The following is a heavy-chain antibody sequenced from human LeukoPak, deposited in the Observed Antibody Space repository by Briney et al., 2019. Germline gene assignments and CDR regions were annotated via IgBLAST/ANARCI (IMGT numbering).Heavy chain of an antibody. CDR2: ISSNGGST. CDR1: RFSFSNYA. CDR3: ARSGDRDAFDI. D-gene: IGHD3-10*01. Sequence: GGSLRLSCAASRFSFSNYAMHWVRQAPGKGLEYVSAISSNGGSTYYANSVKGRFTISRDNSKNTLYLQMGSLRAEDMAVYYCARSGDRDAFDIWGQGTMVTVSS. V-gene: IGHV3-64*01. J-gene: IGHJ3*02.